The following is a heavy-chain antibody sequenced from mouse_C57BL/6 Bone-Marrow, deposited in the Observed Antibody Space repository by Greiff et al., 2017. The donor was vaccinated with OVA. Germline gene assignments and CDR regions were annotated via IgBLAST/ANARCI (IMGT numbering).Heavy chain of an antibody. CDR2: ISYDGSN. D-gene: IGHD1-1*01. J-gene: IGHJ2*01. CDR1: GYSITSGYY. Sequence: EVQRVESGPGLVKPSQSLSLTCSVTGYSITSGYYWNWIRQFPGNKLEWMGYISYDGSNNYNPSLKNRISITRDTSKNQFFLKLNSVTTEDTATYYCARDTTVVPFDYWGQGTTLTVSS. V-gene: IGHV3-6*01. CDR3: ARDTTVVPFDY.